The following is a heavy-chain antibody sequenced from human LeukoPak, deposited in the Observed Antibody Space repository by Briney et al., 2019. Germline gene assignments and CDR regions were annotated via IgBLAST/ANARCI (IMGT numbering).Heavy chain of an antibody. V-gene: IGHV1-24*01. CDR1: GYTLTELS. CDR2: FDPEDGET. D-gene: IGHD5-18*01. CDR3: ATGYSQGLGSIDY. Sequence: ASVKVSCKVSGYTLTELSMHWVRQAPGKGREWMGGFDPEDGETIYAQKFQGRVTMPEDTSTETAYMELSSLRSEDTAVYYCATGYSQGLGSIDYWGQGPLVTVSS. J-gene: IGHJ4*02.